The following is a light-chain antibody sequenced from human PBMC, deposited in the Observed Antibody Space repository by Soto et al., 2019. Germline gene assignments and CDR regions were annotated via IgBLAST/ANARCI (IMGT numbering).Light chain of an antibody. J-gene: IGLJ3*02. CDR1: SSDIGYYNY. V-gene: IGLV2-14*01. CDR2: EVS. CDR3: SSYTGSNTLGV. Sequence: QSVLTQPASVSGSPGQSITISCTGTSSDIGYYNYVSWYQQHPGKAPKLMIYEVSNRPSGVSNRFSGSKSGNTASLTISGLRAEDEADYYCSSYTGSNTLGVFGGGTQLTVL.